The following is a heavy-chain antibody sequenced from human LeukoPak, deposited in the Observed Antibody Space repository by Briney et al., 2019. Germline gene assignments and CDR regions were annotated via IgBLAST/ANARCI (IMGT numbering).Heavy chain of an antibody. D-gene: IGHD3-9*01. Sequence: PGRSLRLSCAASGFTFSSYAMHWVRQAPGKGLEWVSGISWNSGSIGYADSVKGRFTISRDNAKNSLYLQMNSLRAEDTALYYCAKLYDILTEGHADAFDIWGQGTMVTVSS. CDR3: AKLYDILTEGHADAFDI. J-gene: IGHJ3*02. CDR2: ISWNSGSI. CDR1: GFTFSSYA. V-gene: IGHV3-9*01.